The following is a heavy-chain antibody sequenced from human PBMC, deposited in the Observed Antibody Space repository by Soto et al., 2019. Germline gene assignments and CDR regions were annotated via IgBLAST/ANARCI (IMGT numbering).Heavy chain of an antibody. CDR1: GGSISSSNW. CDR3: ARAPGFYGDFFDY. D-gene: IGHD4-17*01. J-gene: IGHJ4*02. V-gene: IGHV4-4*02. Sequence: PSETLSLTCAVSGGSISSSNWWSWVRQPPGKGLEWIGEIYHSGSTNYNPSLKSRVTISVDKSKNQFSLKLSSVTAADTAVYYCARAPGFYGDFFDYWGQGSLVTVSS. CDR2: IYHSGST.